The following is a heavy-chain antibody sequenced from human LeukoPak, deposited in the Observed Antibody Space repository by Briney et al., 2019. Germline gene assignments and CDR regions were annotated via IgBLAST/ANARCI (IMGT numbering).Heavy chain of an antibody. D-gene: IGHD6-13*01. Sequence: PETLSLTCTVSGGSISSYYWSWIRQPPGKGLEWIGYIYYSGSTNYNPSLKSRVTISVDTSKIQFSLKLSSVTAADTAVYYCARHRPYSSSWPDAFDIWGQGTMVTVSS. CDR1: GGSISSYY. CDR2: IYYSGST. J-gene: IGHJ3*02. CDR3: ARHRPYSSSWPDAFDI. V-gene: IGHV4-59*08.